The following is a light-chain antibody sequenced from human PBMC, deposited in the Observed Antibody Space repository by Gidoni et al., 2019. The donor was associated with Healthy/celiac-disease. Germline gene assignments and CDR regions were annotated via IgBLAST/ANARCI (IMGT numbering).Light chain of an antibody. CDR1: QDISNY. CDR3: QQLRT. V-gene: IGKV1-33*01. Sequence: DIQMTQSPSSLSASVGDRVTITCQASQDISNYLNWYQQKPGKAPKLLIYDASNLETGVPSRCSGSGSGTDFTFTISSLQPEDIATYYCQQLRTFGPGTKVDIK. CDR2: DAS. J-gene: IGKJ3*01.